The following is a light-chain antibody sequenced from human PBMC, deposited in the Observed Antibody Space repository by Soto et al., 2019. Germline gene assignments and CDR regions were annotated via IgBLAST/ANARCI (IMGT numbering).Light chain of an antibody. Sequence: EIVMTQSPATVSVSPGERPTLSCRASQSVSSNLARYQQKPGQAPRLLMYGASTRDTGIPARFSGSGSGTEFTLTISSLPSEDFGVYYCQQYNSWPYTFGQGTKMESK. J-gene: IGKJ2*01. CDR1: QSVSSN. CDR3: QQYNSWPYT. V-gene: IGKV3-15*01. CDR2: GAS.